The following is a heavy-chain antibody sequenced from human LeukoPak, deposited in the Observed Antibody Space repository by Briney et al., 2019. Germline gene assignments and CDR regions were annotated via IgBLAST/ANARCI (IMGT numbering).Heavy chain of an antibody. CDR3: GRTTVGYSSGRYPGWPVDY. CDR2: IFGSGGSA. Sequence: GGSLRLSCAASGFTFNNYAMYWVRQAPGKGLEWVSGIFGSGGSAHYADSVKGRFTISRDNSKNTVYLQMDSLRVEDTAVYYCGRTTVGYSSGRYPGWPVDYWGQGTLVTVSS. D-gene: IGHD6-19*01. J-gene: IGHJ4*02. V-gene: IGHV3-23*01. CDR1: GFTFNNYA.